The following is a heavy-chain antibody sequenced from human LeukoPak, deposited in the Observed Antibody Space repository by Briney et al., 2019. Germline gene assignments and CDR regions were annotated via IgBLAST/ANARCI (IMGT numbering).Heavy chain of an antibody. CDR1: GFTFSSYA. J-gene: IGHJ6*02. Sequence: GRSLRLSCAASGFTFSSYAMHWVRQAPGKGLEWVAVISYDGSNKYYADSVKGRFTISRDNSKNTLYLQMNSLRAEDTAVYYCAKVQCSSTSCYLYYYGMDVWGQGTTVTVSS. D-gene: IGHD2-2*01. CDR3: AKVQCSSTSCYLYYYGMDV. V-gene: IGHV3-30*04. CDR2: ISYDGSNK.